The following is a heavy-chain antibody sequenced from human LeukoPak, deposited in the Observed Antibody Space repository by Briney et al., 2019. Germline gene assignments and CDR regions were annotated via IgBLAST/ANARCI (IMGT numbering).Heavy chain of an antibody. CDR3: AKEGRYCSGGSCYSGGFFDY. CDR1: GFTFSNYA. V-gene: IGHV3-23*01. Sequence: PGGSLRLSCTASGFTFSNYAMSWVRQAPGKGLEWVSTISGSDGSTYYADSVKGRFTISRDNSKNTLYLQMNSLRAEDTAVYYCAKEGRYCSGGSCYSGGFFDYWGQGTLVTVSS. D-gene: IGHD2-15*01. CDR2: ISGSDGST. J-gene: IGHJ4*02.